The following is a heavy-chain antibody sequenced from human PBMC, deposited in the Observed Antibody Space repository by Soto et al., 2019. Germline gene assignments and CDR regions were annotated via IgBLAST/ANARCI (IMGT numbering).Heavy chain of an antibody. CDR3: ASYYYDSSGYLDY. CDR2: IIPIFGTA. V-gene: IGHV1-69*01. J-gene: IGHJ4*02. Sequence: LVKGSLTTAGATFIGDAVGWGRQATGQGLEWMGGIIPIFGTANYAQKFQGRVTITADESTSTAYMELSSLRSEDTAVFYCASYYYDSSGYLDYWGQGTLGNLSS. D-gene: IGHD3-22*01. CDR1: GATFIGDA.